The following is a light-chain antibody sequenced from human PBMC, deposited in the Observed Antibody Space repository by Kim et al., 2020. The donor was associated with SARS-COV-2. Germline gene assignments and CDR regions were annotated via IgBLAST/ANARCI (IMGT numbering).Light chain of an antibody. Sequence: GQRVTISCSVSSSNIGSDTVDWYQHLPGVAPQLLIYNNNQRPSGVPDQFSASKSGTSASLAISGLQSEDEADYYCAAWDDSLNGPVFGGGTKLTVL. CDR1: SSNIGSDT. CDR3: AAWDDSLNGPV. CDR2: NNN. J-gene: IGLJ3*02. V-gene: IGLV1-44*01.